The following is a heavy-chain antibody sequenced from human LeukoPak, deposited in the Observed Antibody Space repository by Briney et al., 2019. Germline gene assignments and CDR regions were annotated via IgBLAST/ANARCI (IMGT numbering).Heavy chain of an antibody. CDR2: IRYDGSNK. CDR1: GFTFSSYC. V-gene: IGHV3-30*02. D-gene: IGHD2-2*01. J-gene: IGHJ4*02. Sequence: PGGSLRLSCAASGFTFSSYCMHWVRQAPGRGLEWVAFIRYDGSNKYYADSVKGRFTISRDNSKNTLYLQMNSLRAEDTAVYYCAKDQLGYCSSTSCPIDYWGQGTLVTVSS. CDR3: AKDQLGYCSSTSCPIDY.